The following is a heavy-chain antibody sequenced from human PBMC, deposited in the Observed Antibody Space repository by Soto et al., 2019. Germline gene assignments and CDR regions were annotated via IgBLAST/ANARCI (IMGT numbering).Heavy chain of an antibody. V-gene: IGHV6-1*01. D-gene: IGHD2-15*01. CDR1: GDTVSSNSVA. Sequence: SQTVSLTCVGSGDTVSSNSVAWNWVRQSPSRGLEWLGRTYYRSRLYSDYAVSVRSRIDINADTSKNQVSLQLNSVTPEDTAVYYCARSEEDSDYYYYGMDVWGQGTTVTVSS. CDR3: ARSEEDSDYYYYGMDV. J-gene: IGHJ6*02. CDR2: TYYRSRLYS.